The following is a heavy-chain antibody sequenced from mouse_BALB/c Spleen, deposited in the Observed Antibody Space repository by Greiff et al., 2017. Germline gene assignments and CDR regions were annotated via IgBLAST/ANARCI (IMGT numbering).Heavy chain of an antibody. J-gene: IGHJ3*01. CDR3: ARWGTASWFAD. V-gene: IGHV1S56*01. CDR2: IYPGNVNT. CDR1: GYTFTSYY. D-gene: IGHD1-2*01. Sequence: QVQLQQSGPELVKPGASVRISCKASGYTFTSYYIHWVKQRPGQGLEWIGWIYPGNVNTKYNEKFKGKATLTADKSSSTAYMQLSSLTSEDSAVYFCARWGTASWFADWGQGTLVTVSA.